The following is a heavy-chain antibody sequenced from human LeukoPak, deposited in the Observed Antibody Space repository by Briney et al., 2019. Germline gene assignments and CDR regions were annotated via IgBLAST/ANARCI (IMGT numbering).Heavy chain of an antibody. CDR3: ARALSSGWMYYFDY. CDR2: IYYSGST. Sequence: PSETLSLTCTVSGGSISSYYWSWIRQPPGKGLEWIGYIYYSGSTNYNPSLKSRVTISVDTSKNQFSLKLSSVTAADTAVYYCARALSSGWMYYFDYWGQGTLVTVSS. J-gene: IGHJ4*02. D-gene: IGHD6-19*01. V-gene: IGHV4-59*01. CDR1: GGSISSYY.